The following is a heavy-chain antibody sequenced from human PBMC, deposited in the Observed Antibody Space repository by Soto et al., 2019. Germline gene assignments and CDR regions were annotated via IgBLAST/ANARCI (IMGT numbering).Heavy chain of an antibody. D-gene: IGHD3-22*01. V-gene: IGHV4-30-4*01. CDR1: GGSISSGDYY. CDR2: IYYSGST. CDR3: ASQMYFFDSSGYFPPPT. J-gene: IGHJ4*02. Sequence: SETLSLTCTVSGGSISSGDYYWSWIRQPPGKGLEWIGYIYYSGSTYYNPSLKSRVTISVDTSKNQFSLNLSSVTAADTGVYFCASQMYFFDSSGYFPPPTWGQGTLVTVSS.